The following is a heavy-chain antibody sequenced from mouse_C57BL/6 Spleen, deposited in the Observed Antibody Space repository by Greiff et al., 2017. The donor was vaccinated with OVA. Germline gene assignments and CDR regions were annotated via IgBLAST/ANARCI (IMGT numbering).Heavy chain of an antibody. Sequence: VKLMESEGGLVQPGSSMKLSCTASGFTFSDYYMAWVRQVPEKGLEWVANINYDGSSTYYLDSLKSRFIISRDNAKNILYLQMSSLKSEDTATYYCARDDGSSYGGYYAMDYWGQGTSVTVSS. V-gene: IGHV5-16*01. CDR3: ARDDGSSYGGYYAMDY. CDR1: GFTFSDYY. J-gene: IGHJ4*01. D-gene: IGHD1-1*01. CDR2: INYDGSST.